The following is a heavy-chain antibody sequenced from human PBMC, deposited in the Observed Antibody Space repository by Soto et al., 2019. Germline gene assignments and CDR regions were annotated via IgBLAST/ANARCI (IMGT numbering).Heavy chain of an antibody. V-gene: IGHV3-23*01. CDR3: ANDWYSSSSGWFDP. Sequence: PVGSLRLSCAASGFTFSSYAMSWVRQAPGKGLEWVSAISGSGGSTYYADSVKGRFTISRDNSKNTLYLQMNSLRAEDTAVYYCANDWYSSSSGWFDPWGQGTLVTVSS. CDR2: ISGSGGST. J-gene: IGHJ5*02. CDR1: GFTFSSYA. D-gene: IGHD6-6*01.